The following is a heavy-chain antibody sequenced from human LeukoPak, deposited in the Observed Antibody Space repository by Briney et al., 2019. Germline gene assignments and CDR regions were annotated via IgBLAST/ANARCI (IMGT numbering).Heavy chain of an antibody. V-gene: IGHV4-39*07. Sequence: PSETLSLTCTVSGGSISSSSYYWGWIRQPPGKGLEWIGSIYYSGSTYYNPSLKSRVTISVDTSKNQSSLKLSSVTAADTAVYYCASTPGIAAAGSAFDIWGQGKMVTVSS. CDR3: ASTPGIAAAGSAFDI. CDR2: IYYSGST. CDR1: GGSISSSSYY. D-gene: IGHD6-13*01. J-gene: IGHJ3*02.